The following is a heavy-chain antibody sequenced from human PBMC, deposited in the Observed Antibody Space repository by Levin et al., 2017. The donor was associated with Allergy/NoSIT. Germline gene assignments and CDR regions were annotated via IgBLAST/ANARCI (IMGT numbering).Heavy chain of an antibody. CDR2: ISYDGSDK. CDR1: RFTFSSYA. D-gene: IGHD3-22*01. CDR3: ARSTGYYSKERYYYYAMDV. V-gene: IGHV3-30*04. Sequence: GGSLRLSCAASRFTFSSYAMHWVRQAPGKGLEWVAVISYDGSDKYYADSVKGQFTISRDNSKSTLYLQMNSLRAEDTAVYYCARSTGYYSKERYYYYAMDVWGQGTTVTVSS. J-gene: IGHJ6*02.